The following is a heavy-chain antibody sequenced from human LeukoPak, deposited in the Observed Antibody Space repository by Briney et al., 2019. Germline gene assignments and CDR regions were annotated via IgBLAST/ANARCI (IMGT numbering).Heavy chain of an antibody. V-gene: IGHV3-48*03. CDR3: ARRLDY. J-gene: IGHJ4*02. CDR2: ISSSGSTI. Sequence: GGSLRLTCAASEFTFSSYEMNWVRQAPGKGLEWVSSISSSGSTIYYTDSVKGRFTISRDNAKNSLYLQMNNLRAEDTAVYYCARRLDYWGQGTLVTVSS. CDR1: EFTFSSYE.